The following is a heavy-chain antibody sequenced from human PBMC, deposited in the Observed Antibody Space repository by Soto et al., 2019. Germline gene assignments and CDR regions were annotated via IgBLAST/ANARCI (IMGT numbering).Heavy chain of an antibody. V-gene: IGHV1-18*04. CDR1: GYTFTSYG. CDR3: ARPVDSSGYYYLNWFAP. Sequence: GASVKVSCKASGYTFTSYGISWVRQAPGQGLEWMGWISAYNGNTNYAQKLQGRVTMTTDTSTSTAYMELRSLRSDDTAVYYCARPVDSSGYYYLNWFAPWGQGTLVTVSS. D-gene: IGHD3-22*01. J-gene: IGHJ5*02. CDR2: ISAYNGNT.